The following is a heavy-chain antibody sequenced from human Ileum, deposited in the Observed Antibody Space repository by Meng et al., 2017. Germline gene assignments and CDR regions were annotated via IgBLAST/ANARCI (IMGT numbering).Heavy chain of an antibody. V-gene: IGHV4-4*02. CDR2: IFQSGRT. Sequence: QVQLQEPRPRLVKPSGTLSLTCAVSGTWWSWVRQPPGKGLEWIGEIFQSGRTNYNPSLKSRVTISIDKSKSQISLQLSAVTAADTAVYSCATSNDRDVYYLGYWGQGTLVTVSS. D-gene: IGHD3-22*01. CDR1: GTW. J-gene: IGHJ4*02. CDR3: ATSNDRDVYYLGY.